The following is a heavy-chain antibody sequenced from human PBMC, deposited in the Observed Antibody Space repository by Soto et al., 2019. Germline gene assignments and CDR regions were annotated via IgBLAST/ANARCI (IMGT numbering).Heavy chain of an antibody. CDR2: IYPGDSDT. Sequence: GESLKISCKGSGYSFSSHWIGWVRQMPGKGLEWMGIIYPGDSDTRYSPSFQGQVTISADKSISTAYLQWSSLKASDTAMYYCARHDRYYYYGMDVWGQGTTVTVSS. CDR1: GYSFSSHW. J-gene: IGHJ6*02. CDR3: ARHDRYYYYGMDV. V-gene: IGHV5-51*01.